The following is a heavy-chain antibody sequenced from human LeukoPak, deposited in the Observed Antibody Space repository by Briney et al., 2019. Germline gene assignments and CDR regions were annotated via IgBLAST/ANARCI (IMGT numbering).Heavy chain of an antibody. J-gene: IGHJ4*02. CDR1: GFTFSDYY. Sequence: GGSLRLSCAASGFTFSDYYMSWIRQAPGKGLEWVSYISSSGSTIYYADSVKGRFTISRDNAKNSLYLQMNRLRAEDTAVYYCARASDTYYYDSSGPPVSYWGQGTLVTVSA. CDR3: ARASDTYYYDSSGPPVSY. CDR2: ISSSGSTI. V-gene: IGHV3-11*04. D-gene: IGHD3-22*01.